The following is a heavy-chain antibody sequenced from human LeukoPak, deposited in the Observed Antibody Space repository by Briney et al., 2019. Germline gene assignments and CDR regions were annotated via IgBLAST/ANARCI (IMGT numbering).Heavy chain of an antibody. CDR1: GGSISSYY. CDR3: ARDRNYYGPPYYYGMDV. Sequence: PSETLSLTCTVSGGSISSYYWSWIRQPPGKGLEWIGYIYYSGSTNYNPSLKSRVTISVDTSKNRFSLRLSSVTAADTAVYYCARDRNYYGPPYYYGMDVWGQGTTVTVSS. J-gene: IGHJ6*02. D-gene: IGHD3-22*01. CDR2: IYYSGST. V-gene: IGHV4-59*01.